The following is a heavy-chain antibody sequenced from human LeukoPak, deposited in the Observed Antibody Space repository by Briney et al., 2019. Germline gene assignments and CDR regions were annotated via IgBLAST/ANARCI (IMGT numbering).Heavy chain of an antibody. CDR1: GYSISSGYY. Sequence: SETLSLTCSVSGYSISSGYYWGWIRQPPGKGLEWIGSIYHCGCNYENRPLKSRVTIPVDTPKNQSSLKLASVTAADTAVYYCARVEAVAGSYYLDYWGQGTLVTVSS. D-gene: IGHD6-19*01. V-gene: IGHV4-38-2*02. CDR2: IYHCGCN. J-gene: IGHJ4*02. CDR3: ARVEAVAGSYYLDY.